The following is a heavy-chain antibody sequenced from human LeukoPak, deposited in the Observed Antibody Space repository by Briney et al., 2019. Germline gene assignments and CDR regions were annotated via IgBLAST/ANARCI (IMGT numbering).Heavy chain of an antibody. CDR2: ISSSGSTI. CDR3: AKDQNYYDSSGSLDY. J-gene: IGHJ4*02. D-gene: IGHD3-22*01. CDR1: GFTFSDYY. V-gene: IGHV3-11*04. Sequence: GGSLRLSCAASGFTFSDYYMSWIRQAPGKGLEWVSYISSSGSTIYYADSVKGRFTISRDNSKNTLYLQMNSLRAEDTAVYYCAKDQNYYDSSGSLDYWGQGTLVTVSS.